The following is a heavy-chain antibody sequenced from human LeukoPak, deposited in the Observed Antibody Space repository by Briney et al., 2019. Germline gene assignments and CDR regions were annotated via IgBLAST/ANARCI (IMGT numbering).Heavy chain of an antibody. CDR2: IYTSGST. CDR1: GGSISSGSYY. CDR3: ARCHSSGWYFYYYGMDV. V-gene: IGHV4-61*02. J-gene: IGHJ6*02. D-gene: IGHD6-19*01. Sequence: SQTVSLTCTVSGGSISSGSYYWSWIRQPAGKGLEWIGRIYTSGSTNYNPSLKSRVTMSVDTSKNQFSLKLSSVTAADTAVYYCARCHSSGWYFYYYGMDVWGQGTTVTVSS.